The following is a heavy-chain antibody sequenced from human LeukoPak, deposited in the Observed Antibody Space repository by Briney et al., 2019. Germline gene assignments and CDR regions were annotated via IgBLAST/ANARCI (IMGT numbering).Heavy chain of an antibody. J-gene: IGHJ4*02. CDR1: GFTFSSYG. CDR2: ISYDGSNK. CDR3: AKDAPRYGSGSY. D-gene: IGHD3-10*01. V-gene: IGHV3-30*18. Sequence: GRSLRLSCAASGFTFSSYGMHWVRQAPGKGLGWVAVISYDGSNKYYADSVKGRFTISRDNSKNTLYLQMNSLRAEDTAVYYCAKDAPRYGSGSYWGQGTLVTVSS.